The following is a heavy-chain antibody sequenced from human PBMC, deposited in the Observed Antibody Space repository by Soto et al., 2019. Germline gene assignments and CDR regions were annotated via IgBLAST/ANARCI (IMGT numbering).Heavy chain of an antibody. Sequence: PSETLSLTCTVSGGSISSYYWSWIRQPPGKGLEWIGYIYYSGSTNYNPSLKSRVTISVDKSNNQLYLKLSSVTAADTAVYYCARVSDYYDSSGYLYSFDYWGQGTLVTVSP. D-gene: IGHD3-22*01. CDR3: ARVSDYYDSSGYLYSFDY. V-gene: IGHV4-59*01. CDR2: IYYSGST. CDR1: GGSISSYY. J-gene: IGHJ4*02.